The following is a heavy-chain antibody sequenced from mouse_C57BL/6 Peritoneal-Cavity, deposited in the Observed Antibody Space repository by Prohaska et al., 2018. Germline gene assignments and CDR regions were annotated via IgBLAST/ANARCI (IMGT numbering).Heavy chain of an antibody. Sequence: HGNSLEWIGDINPNNGGTSYTQKFKGKATLTVDKSSSTAYMELRSLTSEDSAVYYCARPEDYYGSSYWYFDVWGTGTTVTVSS. J-gene: IGHJ1*03. D-gene: IGHD1-1*01. CDR3: ARPEDYYGSSYWYFDV. V-gene: IGHV1-26*01. CDR2: INPNNGGT.